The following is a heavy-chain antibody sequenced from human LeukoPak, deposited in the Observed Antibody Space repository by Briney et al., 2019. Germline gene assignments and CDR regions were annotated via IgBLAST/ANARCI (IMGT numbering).Heavy chain of an antibody. Sequence: TGGSLRLSCAASGFTFDDYAMHWVRQAPGKGLEWVSGISWNSGSIGYADSVKGRFTISRDNAKNSLYLQMNSLRAEDTALYYCAKDRGSYYRAAFDYWGQGTLVTVSS. CDR2: ISWNSGSI. J-gene: IGHJ4*02. CDR1: GFTFDDYA. CDR3: AKDRGSYYRAAFDY. D-gene: IGHD1-26*01. V-gene: IGHV3-9*01.